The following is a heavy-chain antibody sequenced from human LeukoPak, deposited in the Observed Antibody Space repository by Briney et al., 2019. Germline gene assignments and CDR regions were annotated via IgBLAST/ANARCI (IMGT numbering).Heavy chain of an antibody. Sequence: GGSLRLSCAASGFTFSSYAMSWVRQAPGNGLEWVAVISYDGSNKYYADSVKGRFTISRDNSKNTLYLQMNSLRAEDTAVYYCARDPKWYYYDSSGYYSPLEFDYWGQGTLATVSS. J-gene: IGHJ4*02. CDR1: GFTFSSYA. V-gene: IGHV3-30-3*01. D-gene: IGHD3-22*01. CDR2: ISYDGSNK. CDR3: ARDPKWYYYDSSGYYSPLEFDY.